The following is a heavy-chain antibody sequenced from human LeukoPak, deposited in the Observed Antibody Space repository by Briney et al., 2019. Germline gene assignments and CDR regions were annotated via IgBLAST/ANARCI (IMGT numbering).Heavy chain of an antibody. Sequence: GGSLRLSCAASGFTFSSYAMSWVRQAPGKGLEWVSAISGSGGSTYYADSVKGRFTISRDNSKNTLYLQMNSLRAEDTAVYYCAKDRYYYDSSGYYPEFDYWGQGTLVTVSS. CDR3: AKDRYYYDSSGYYPEFDY. CDR1: GFTFSSYA. CDR2: ISGSGGST. V-gene: IGHV3-23*01. J-gene: IGHJ4*02. D-gene: IGHD3-22*01.